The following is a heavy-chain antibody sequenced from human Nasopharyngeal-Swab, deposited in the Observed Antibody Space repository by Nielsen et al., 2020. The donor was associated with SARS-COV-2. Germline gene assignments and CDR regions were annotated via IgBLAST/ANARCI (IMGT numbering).Heavy chain of an antibody. Sequence: GGSLRLSCVASGFSFTTYWMHWVRQAPGKGLVWVSRINGDGTWISYADSVKGRFTIPRDNSKNTVYLQMNSLGGDDTAVYYCARSAVGIRGVLDKWGPGTKVTVSP. V-gene: IGHV3-74*01. J-gene: IGHJ3*02. CDR1: GFSFTTYW. CDR2: INGDGTWI. CDR3: ARSAVGIRGVLDK. D-gene: IGHD3-10*01.